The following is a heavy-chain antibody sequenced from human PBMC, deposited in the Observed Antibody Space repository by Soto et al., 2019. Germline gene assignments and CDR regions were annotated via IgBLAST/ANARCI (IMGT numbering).Heavy chain of an antibody. J-gene: IGHJ6*02. Sequence: QVQLVESGGGVVQPGRSLRLSCAASGFTFSSYGMHWVRQAPGKGLEWVAVISYDGSNKYYADSVKGRFTISRDNSKNTLYLQMNSLRAEDTAVYYCAKDLGGGDVYGMDVWGQGTTVTVSS. D-gene: IGHD3-3*01. CDR3: AKDLGGGDVYGMDV. CDR2: ISYDGSNK. V-gene: IGHV3-30*18. CDR1: GFTFSSYG.